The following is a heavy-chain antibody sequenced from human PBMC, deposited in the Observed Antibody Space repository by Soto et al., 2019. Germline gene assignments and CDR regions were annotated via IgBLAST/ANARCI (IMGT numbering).Heavy chain of an antibody. CDR1: GYTFTEFD. CDR2: MNTNTGNT. D-gene: IGHD3-3*01. CDR3: ARVVRFFGGQGGY. J-gene: IGHJ4*02. V-gene: IGHV1-8*01. Sequence: QVLLVQSGADVKKPGSSVKVSCKTSGYTFTEFDINWVRQAPGQGLEWMGWMNTNTGNTGYAQKFQGRVTMSRDASMSTAYRELRRLRSEDTDVYYCARVVRFFGGQGGYWGQGTMVTVSS.